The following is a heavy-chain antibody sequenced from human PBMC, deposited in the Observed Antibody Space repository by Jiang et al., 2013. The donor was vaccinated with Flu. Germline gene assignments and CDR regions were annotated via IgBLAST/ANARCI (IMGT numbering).Heavy chain of an antibody. D-gene: IGHD5-24*01. CDR3: ARRRDGYKYYYGMDV. CDR1: GDTISETIYY. J-gene: IGHJ6*02. Sequence: KPSETLSLTCTVSGDTISETIYYWGWIRQPSGKGLEWIGTVYYDGTTYYNPSLKSRVTISVDTSKNQFSLKLSSVTAADTAVYYCARRRDGYKYYYGMDVWGQGDHGHRL. V-gene: IGHV4-39*01. CDR2: VYYDGTT.